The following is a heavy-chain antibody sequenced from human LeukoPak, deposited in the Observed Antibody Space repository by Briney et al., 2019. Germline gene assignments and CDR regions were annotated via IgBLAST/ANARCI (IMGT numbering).Heavy chain of an antibody. CDR3: ATCSGGSCYPNWLDP. J-gene: IGHJ5*02. Sequence: ASVKVSCKASGSSIITYGITWVRQAPGQGLEWMGWISVYNGNTTNAQKLQGRVTMTTDTSTSTAYMELRSLRSDDTAAYYCATCSGGSCYPNWLDPWGQGTLVTVSS. CDR1: GSSIITYG. D-gene: IGHD2-15*01. CDR2: ISVYNGNT. V-gene: IGHV1-18*01.